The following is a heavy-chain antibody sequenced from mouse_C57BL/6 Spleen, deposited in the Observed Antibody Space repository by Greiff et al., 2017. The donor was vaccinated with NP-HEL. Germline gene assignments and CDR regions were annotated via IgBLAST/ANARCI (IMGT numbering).Heavy chain of an antibody. CDR1: GFTFSSYA. D-gene: IGHD2-5*01. CDR3: TRGGTYYSNYVYAMDY. J-gene: IGHJ4*01. Sequence: EVNVVESGEGLVKPGGSLKLSCAASGFTFSSYAMSWVRQTPEKRLEWVAYISSGGDYIYYADTVKGRFTISRDIARNTLYLQMSSLKSEDTAMYYCTRGGTYYSNYVYAMDYWGQGTSVTVSS. CDR2: ISSGGDYI. V-gene: IGHV5-9-1*02.